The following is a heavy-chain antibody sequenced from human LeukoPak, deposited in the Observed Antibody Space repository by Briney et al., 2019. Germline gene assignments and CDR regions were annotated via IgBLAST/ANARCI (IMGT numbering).Heavy chain of an antibody. Sequence: ASVKVSCKVSGYTLTELSMHWVRQAPGKGLEWMGGFDPEDGETIYAQKFQGRVTMTEDTSTDTAYMELSSLRSEDTAVYYCATDPGYCSSTSCPGSYWGQGTLVTVSS. V-gene: IGHV1-24*01. D-gene: IGHD2-2*03. J-gene: IGHJ4*02. CDR2: FDPEDGET. CDR3: ATDPGYCSSTSCPGSY. CDR1: GYTLTELS.